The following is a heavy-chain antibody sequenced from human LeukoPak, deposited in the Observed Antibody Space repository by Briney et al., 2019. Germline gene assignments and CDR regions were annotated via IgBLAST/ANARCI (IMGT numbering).Heavy chain of an antibody. V-gene: IGHV4-59*01. J-gene: IGHJ4*02. CDR3: ARDRVFAPSGWTRIDY. CDR1: GGSISYFY. D-gene: IGHD6-19*01. Sequence: SETLSLTYTVSGGSISYFYWSWIRQPPGKGLEWIGYICSSGSANYNPSLKSRVTISVDTSKNQFSLKLSSVTAADTAVYYCARDRVFAPSGWTRIDYWGQGTLVTVSS. CDR2: ICSSGSA.